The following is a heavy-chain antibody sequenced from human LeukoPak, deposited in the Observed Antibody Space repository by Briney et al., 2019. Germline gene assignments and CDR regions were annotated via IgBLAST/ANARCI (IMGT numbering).Heavy chain of an antibody. D-gene: IGHD3-22*01. Sequence: PGGSLRLSCAASGFTFSNCGMHWVRQAPGKGLEWVAVIWYDGSNKYYADSVKGRFTISRDNSKNTLYLQMNSLRAEDTAVYYCARASARGYDSTMGGFDPWGQGTLVTVSS. CDR3: ARASARGYDSTMGGFDP. CDR1: GFTFSNCG. CDR2: IWYDGSNK. J-gene: IGHJ5*02. V-gene: IGHV3-33*08.